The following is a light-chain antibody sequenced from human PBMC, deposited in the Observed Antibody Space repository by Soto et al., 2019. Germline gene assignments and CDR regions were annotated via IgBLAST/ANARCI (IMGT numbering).Light chain of an antibody. V-gene: IGKV3-15*01. Sequence: EIVMTQSPATLSVSPGERATLSCRASQSVSSNFAWYQQKPGQAPRLLIYGASTRATGIPARFSGGGSGTEFTLTISSLQSEDFAVYYCQQYKKWPTFGQGTKVEIK. CDR3: QQYKKWPT. CDR1: QSVSSN. CDR2: GAS. J-gene: IGKJ1*01.